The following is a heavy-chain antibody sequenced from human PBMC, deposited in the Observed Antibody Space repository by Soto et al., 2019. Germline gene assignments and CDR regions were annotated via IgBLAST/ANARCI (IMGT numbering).Heavy chain of an antibody. J-gene: IGHJ6*02. CDR2: IWYDGSNK. CDR3: ARDLSSSSSRRYYYYYGMDV. D-gene: IGHD6-13*01. Sequence: PGGSLRLSCAASGFTFSSYGMHWVRQAPGKGLEWVAVIWYDGSNKYYADSVKGRFTISRDNSKNTLYLQMNSLRAEDTAVYYCARDLSSSSSRRYYYYYGMDVWGQGTTVTVSS. CDR1: GFTFSSYG. V-gene: IGHV3-33*01.